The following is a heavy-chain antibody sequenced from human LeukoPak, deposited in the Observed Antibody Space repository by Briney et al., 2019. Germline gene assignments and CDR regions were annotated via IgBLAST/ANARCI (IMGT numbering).Heavy chain of an antibody. CDR3: AGRHYDFWSDDSRHTLDP. J-gene: IGHJ5*02. CDR2: IIPMFRTA. V-gene: IGHV1-69*13. Sequence: SVKVSRMASGGTFSNFAISWVRPAPGQGLEWMGGIIPMFRTANYAQKFQGRVTITADESTRTAYMELSSLRSEDTAVYYCAGRHYDFWSDDSRHTLDPWGQGTLVTVSS. D-gene: IGHD3-3*01. CDR1: GGTFSNFA.